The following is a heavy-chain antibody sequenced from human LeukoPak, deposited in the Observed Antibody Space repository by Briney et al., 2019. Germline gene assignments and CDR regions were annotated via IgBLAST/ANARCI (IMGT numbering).Heavy chain of an antibody. J-gene: IGHJ4*02. D-gene: IGHD6-13*01. CDR3: ASTGYSSSWYGVFDY. CDR2: INPSGGST. CDR1: GYTFTSYY. Sequence: ASVKVSRKASGYTFTSYYMHWVRQAPGQGLEWMGIINPSGGSTSYAQKFQGRVTMTRDTSTSTAYMELSSLRSEDTAVYYCASTGYSSSWYGVFDYWGQGTLVTVSS. V-gene: IGHV1-46*01.